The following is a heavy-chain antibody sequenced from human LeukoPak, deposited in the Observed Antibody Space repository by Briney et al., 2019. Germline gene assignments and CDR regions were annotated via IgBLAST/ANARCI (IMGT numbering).Heavy chain of an antibody. CDR3: ARDKQDYYDSSGYYMGY. V-gene: IGHV1-2*02. CDR1: GYTFTGYY. J-gene: IGHJ4*02. D-gene: IGHD3-22*01. Sequence: GASVTVSCTASGYTFTGYYMHWVRQAPAQGLEWMGWINTNSGGTNYAQKFQGRVTMTRDTSISTAYMELSRLRSDDTAVYYCARDKQDYYDSSGYYMGYWGQGTLVTVSS. CDR2: INTNSGGT.